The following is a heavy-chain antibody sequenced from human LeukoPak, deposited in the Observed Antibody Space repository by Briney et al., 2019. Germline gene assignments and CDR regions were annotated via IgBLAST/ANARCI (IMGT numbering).Heavy chain of an antibody. CDR3: AGTAPAAPDAYHYYYHMDV. D-gene: IGHD2-2*01. CDR2: RCTRSGTK. Sequence: PGGSLRLSCAASGFTVSSLAMHWVRQAPGKGLEWVSSRCTRSGTKYYADSVRGLFTISRHSAMNSVSLKRNSLRTGDTAVYDCAGTAPAAPDAYHYYYHMDVWGKGTTVTVSS. J-gene: IGHJ6*03. CDR1: GFTVSSLA. V-gene: IGHV3-21*03.